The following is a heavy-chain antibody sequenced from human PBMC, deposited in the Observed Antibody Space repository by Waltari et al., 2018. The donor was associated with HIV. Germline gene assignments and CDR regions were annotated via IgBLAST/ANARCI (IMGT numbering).Heavy chain of an antibody. CDR1: GFTFIPYA. J-gene: IGHJ6*02. CDR3: ARDSSGYYYVGYGMDV. Sequence: QVQLVESGGGVVQPGRSLRLSCAASGFTFIPYALYWVRQAPGKGLECVAVISYDGSNKYYADSVKGRFTISRDNSKNTLYLQMNSLRAEDTAVYYCARDSSGYYYVGYGMDVWGQGTTVTVSS. CDR2: ISYDGSNK. V-gene: IGHV3-30*01. D-gene: IGHD3-22*01.